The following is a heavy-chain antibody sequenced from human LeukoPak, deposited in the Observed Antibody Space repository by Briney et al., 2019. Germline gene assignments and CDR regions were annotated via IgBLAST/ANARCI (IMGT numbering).Heavy chain of an antibody. D-gene: IGHD1-1*01. CDR1: GYTFTGYY. V-gene: IGHV1-2*02. CDR2: INPNSGGT. J-gene: IGHJ5*02. CDR3: ARDRTTGTELNGWFDP. Sequence: ASVKVSCKASGYTFTGYYMHWVRQAPGQGLEWMGWINPNSGGTNYAQKFQGRVTMTRDTSISTAYMELRSLRSDDTAVYYCARDRTTGTELNGWFDPWGQGTLVTVSS.